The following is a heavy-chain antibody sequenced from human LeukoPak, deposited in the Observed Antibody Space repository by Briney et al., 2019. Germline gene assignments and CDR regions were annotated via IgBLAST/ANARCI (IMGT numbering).Heavy chain of an antibody. J-gene: IGHJ4*02. D-gene: IGHD4-17*01. CDR2: INKDGREI. Sequence: GGSLRLSCAACGFTFSDFWMGYVRQAPGRGLEWVANINKDGREIYYVDSVKGRFTISRDNAENSLYLQINSPRVEDTAVYYCARHGYFVFDLWGQGTLVTGSS. CDR3: ARHGYFVFDL. V-gene: IGHV3-7*01. CDR1: GFTFSDFW.